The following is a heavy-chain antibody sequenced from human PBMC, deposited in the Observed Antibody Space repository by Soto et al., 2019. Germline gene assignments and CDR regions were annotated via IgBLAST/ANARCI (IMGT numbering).Heavy chain of an antibody. CDR2: IYHSGST. D-gene: IGHD6-6*01. CDR1: GGSISSGGYS. J-gene: IGHJ4*02. CDR3: AGGIAARPFGY. Sequence: PSETLSLTCAVSGGSISSGGYSWSWIRQPPGKGLEWIGYIYHSGSTYYNPSLKSRATISVDRSKNQFSLKLSSVTAADTAVYYCAGGIAARPFGYWGQGTLDTVSS. V-gene: IGHV4-30-2*01.